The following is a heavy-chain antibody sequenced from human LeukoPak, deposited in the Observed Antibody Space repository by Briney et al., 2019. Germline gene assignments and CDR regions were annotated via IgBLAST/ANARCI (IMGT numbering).Heavy chain of an antibody. V-gene: IGHV1-2*02. CDR2: INPNSGGT. D-gene: IGHD6-13*01. Sequence: ASVKVSCKASGYTFTGYYMHWVRQAPGQRLEWMGWINPNSGGTNYAQKFQGRVTMTRDTSISTAYMELSRLRSDDTAVYYCARYTSSSSYWYFDLWGRGTLVTVSS. J-gene: IGHJ2*01. CDR3: ARYTSSSSYWYFDL. CDR1: GYTFTGYY.